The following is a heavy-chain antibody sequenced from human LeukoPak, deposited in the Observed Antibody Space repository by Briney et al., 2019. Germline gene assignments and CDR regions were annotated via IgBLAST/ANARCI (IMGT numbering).Heavy chain of an antibody. Sequence: SETLSLTCTVSGGSISSSSYYWGWIRQPPAKGLEWIGSIYYSGSTYYNPSLKSRVTISVDTSKNQFSLKLSSVTAADTAVYYCARHTRYCSSTSCYPRFDYWGQGTLVTVSS. D-gene: IGHD2-2*01. J-gene: IGHJ4*02. CDR2: IYYSGST. CDR3: ARHTRYCSSTSCYPRFDY. V-gene: IGHV4-39*01. CDR1: GGSISSSSYY.